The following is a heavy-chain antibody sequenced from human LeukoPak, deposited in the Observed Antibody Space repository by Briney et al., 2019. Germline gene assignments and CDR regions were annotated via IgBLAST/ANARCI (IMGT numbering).Heavy chain of an antibody. D-gene: IGHD3-16*02. CDR1: GFTFDDYA. CDR2: ISGDGGST. V-gene: IGHV3-43*02. CDR3: ATDYVWGSYRYSLDY. J-gene: IGHJ4*02. Sequence: GGSLRLSCAASGFTFDDYAMHWVRQAPGKGLEWVSLISGDGGSTYYADSVKGRFTISRDNSKNSLSLQMNSLRTEDTALYYCATDYVWGSYRYSLDYWGQGTLVTVSS.